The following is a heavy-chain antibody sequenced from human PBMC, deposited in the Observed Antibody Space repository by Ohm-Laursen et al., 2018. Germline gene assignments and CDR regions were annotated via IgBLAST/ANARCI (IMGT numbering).Heavy chain of an antibody. CDR2: IYYSGST. Sequence: TLSLTCTVSGGSMSSGGYYWSWIRQHPGKGLEWIGYIYYSGSTYYNASLKSRVTISVDTSKNQFSLKLRSVTAADTAVYYCASSQSSSWYHAFDVWGQGTMVTVSS. CDR1: GGSMSSGGYY. D-gene: IGHD6-13*01. CDR3: ASSQSSSWYHAFDV. V-gene: IGHV4-31*03. J-gene: IGHJ3*01.